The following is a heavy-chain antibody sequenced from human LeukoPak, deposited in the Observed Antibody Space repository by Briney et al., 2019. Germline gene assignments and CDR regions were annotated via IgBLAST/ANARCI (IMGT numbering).Heavy chain of an antibody. J-gene: IGHJ4*02. V-gene: IGHV1-8*01. CDR3: ARGLPRRHYYGSGAPFGY. CDR1: GYTFTSYD. D-gene: IGHD3-10*01. CDR2: MNPNSGNT. Sequence: ASVKVSCKASGYTFTSYDINWVRQATGQGLEWMGWMNPNSGNTGYAQKFQGRVTMTRNTSISTAYTELSSLRSEDTAVYYCARGLPRRHYYGSGAPFGYWGQGTLVTVSS.